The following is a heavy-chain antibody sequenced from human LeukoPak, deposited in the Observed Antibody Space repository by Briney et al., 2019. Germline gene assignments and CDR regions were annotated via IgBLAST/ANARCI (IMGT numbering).Heavy chain of an antibody. CDR2: INPNSGGT. CDR3: ARDMTMAGEVPQY. V-gene: IGHV1-2*02. Sequence: ASVTVSCTASGYTFTCYNMHRVRQAPGQGLEWMGWINPNSGGTNYAQKFQGRVTITRDTSISTAYMELSRLRSDDTAMYYCARDMTMAGEVPQYWGQGTLVTVSS. CDR1: GYTFTCYN. J-gene: IGHJ4*02. D-gene: IGHD6-19*01.